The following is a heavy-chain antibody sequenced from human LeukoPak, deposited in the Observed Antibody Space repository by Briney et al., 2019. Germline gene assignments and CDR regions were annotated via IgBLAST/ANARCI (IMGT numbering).Heavy chain of an antibody. D-gene: IGHD6-19*01. V-gene: IGHV3-53*01. CDR1: GFTFSSTS. CDR2: IYSGGST. J-gene: IGHJ4*02. Sequence: GGSLRLSCAVSGFTFSSTSMSWVRQAPGKGLEWVSVIYSGGSTYYADSVKGRFTISRDNSKNTLYLQMDSLRAEDTAVYYCARVLSAIALGHFFDYWGQGTLVTVSS. CDR3: ARVLSAIALGHFFDY.